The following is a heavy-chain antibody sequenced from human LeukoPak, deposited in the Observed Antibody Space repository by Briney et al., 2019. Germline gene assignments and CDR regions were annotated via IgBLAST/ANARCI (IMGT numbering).Heavy chain of an antibody. CDR2: ISSSSYT. Sequence: GGSLRLSCAASGFTFSDYYMSWIRQAPGKGLEWVSYISSSSYTNYADSVKGRFTISRDNAKNSLYLLMNSLRAEDTAVYYCARPYDSNRDHSGYGYWGRGTLVTVSS. CDR3: ARPYDSNRDHSGYGY. J-gene: IGHJ4*02. CDR1: GFTFSDYY. D-gene: IGHD5-12*01. V-gene: IGHV3-11*03.